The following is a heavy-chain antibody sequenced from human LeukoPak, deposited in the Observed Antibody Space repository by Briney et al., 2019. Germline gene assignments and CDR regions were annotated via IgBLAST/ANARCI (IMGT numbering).Heavy chain of an antibody. D-gene: IGHD3-22*01. CDR3: AREDDSGTTRE. Sequence: ASVKVSCKASVGTFSSYAISWVRQAPGQGLEWMGGIIPVFATANYAQKFQGRLTITADESTSPAYMEPGSLSSEDTAVYYCAREDDSGTTREWGQGTLVTVSS. CDR1: VGTFSSYA. CDR2: IIPVFATA. V-gene: IGHV1-69*13. J-gene: IGHJ4*02.